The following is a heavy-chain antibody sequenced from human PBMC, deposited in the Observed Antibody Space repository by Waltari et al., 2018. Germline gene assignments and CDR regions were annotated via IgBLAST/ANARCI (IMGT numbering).Heavy chain of an antibody. D-gene: IGHD3-10*01. V-gene: IGHV1-2*06. CDR3: ARVPLGGSDRVDAFDI. CDR1: GYTFTGYY. Sequence: QVQLVQSGAEVKKPGASVKVSCKASGYTFTGYYMHWVRQAPGQGLEWMGRINPNIGGTNYAKKFQGRVTMTRDTSISTAYMELSRLRADDTAVYYCARVPLGGSDRVDAFDIWGQGTMVTVSS. CDR2: INPNIGGT. J-gene: IGHJ3*02.